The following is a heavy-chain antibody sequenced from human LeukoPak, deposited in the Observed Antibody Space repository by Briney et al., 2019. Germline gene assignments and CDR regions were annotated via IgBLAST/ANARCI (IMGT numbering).Heavy chain of an antibody. CDR1: GYTFTSYY. Sequence: ASVKVSCKASGYTFTSYYMHWVRQAPGQGLEWMGIINPSGGSTSYAQKFQGRVTMTRDTSTSTVYMELSSLRSEDTAVYYCAWAVRGVRSPLGYFDYWGQGTLVTVSS. CDR3: AWAVRGVRSPLGYFDY. CDR2: INPSGGST. J-gene: IGHJ4*02. D-gene: IGHD3-10*01. V-gene: IGHV1-46*01.